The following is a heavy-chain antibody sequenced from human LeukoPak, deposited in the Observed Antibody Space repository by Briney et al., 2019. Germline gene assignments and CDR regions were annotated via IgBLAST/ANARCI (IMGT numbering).Heavy chain of an antibody. CDR2: ISWNSGSI. Sequence: PGRSLRLSCAASGFTFDDYAMHWVRQAPGKGLEGVSGISWNSGSIGYADSVKGRFTISRDNAKNSLYLQMNSLRAEDMALYYCAKDSTAAAGGVFDYWGQGTLVTVSS. CDR1: GFTFDDYA. CDR3: AKDSTAAAGGVFDY. V-gene: IGHV3-9*03. J-gene: IGHJ4*02. D-gene: IGHD6-13*01.